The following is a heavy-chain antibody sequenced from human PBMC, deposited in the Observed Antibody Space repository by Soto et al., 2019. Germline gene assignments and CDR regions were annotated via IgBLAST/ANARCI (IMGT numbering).Heavy chain of an antibody. CDR3: ARDYVEVAGFSSMDYYYGMDV. D-gene: IGHD6-19*01. CDR2: IWYDGSNK. CDR1: GFTFSSYG. Sequence: HPGGSLRLSCAASGFTFSSYGMHWVRQAPGKGLEWVAVIWYDGSNKYYADSVKGRFTISRDNSKNTLYLQMNSLRAEDTAVYYCARDYVEVAGFSSMDYYYGMDVWGQGTTVTVSS. J-gene: IGHJ6*02. V-gene: IGHV3-33*01.